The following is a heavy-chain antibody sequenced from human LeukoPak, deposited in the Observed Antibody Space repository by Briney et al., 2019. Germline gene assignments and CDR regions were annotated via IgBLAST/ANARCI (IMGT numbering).Heavy chain of an antibody. CDR1: GFTFSSYA. D-gene: IGHD2-21*02. CDR2: ISGSGGST. J-gene: IGHJ6*03. CDR3: ARGASIDATYCGGDCYGDYYYYYMDV. Sequence: PGGSLRLSCAASGFTFSSYAMSWVRQAPGKGLEWVSAISGSGGSTYYADSVKGRFTISRDNSKNTLYLQMNSLRAEDTALYYCARGASIDATYCGGDCYGDYYYYYMDVWGKGTTVTVSS. V-gene: IGHV3-23*01.